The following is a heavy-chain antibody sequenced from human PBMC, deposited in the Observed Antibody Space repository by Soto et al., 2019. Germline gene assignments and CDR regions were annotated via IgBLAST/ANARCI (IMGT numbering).Heavy chain of an antibody. V-gene: IGHV3-30*03. CDR2: ISHDGNNI. D-gene: IGHD2-21*01. CDR1: GFTFSSYG. J-gene: IGHJ4*02. CDR3: ATNPTMFLDLHAIQ. Sequence: PGGSLRLSCAASGFTFSSYGMHWVRQPPGKGLEWVAIISHDGNNIYYADSVKGRFTISRDNSKNTLYLQMNSLRAEDTAVYYCATNPTMFLDLHAIQWGQGLLVTVSS.